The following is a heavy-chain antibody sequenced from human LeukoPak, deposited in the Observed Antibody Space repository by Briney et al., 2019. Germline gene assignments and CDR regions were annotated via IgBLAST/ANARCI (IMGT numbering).Heavy chain of an antibody. Sequence: PGGSLRLSCVASGFTFSSNGMHWVRQAPGKGLEWVTFIQYDGSKKYYADSVKGRFTISRDNSKNTLYLEMNSLRAEDTAVYYCAKDIGSYYDYWGQGIPVTVSS. CDR3: AKDIGSYYDY. CDR1: GFTFSSNG. D-gene: IGHD3-10*01. CDR2: IQYDGSKK. J-gene: IGHJ4*02. V-gene: IGHV3-30*02.